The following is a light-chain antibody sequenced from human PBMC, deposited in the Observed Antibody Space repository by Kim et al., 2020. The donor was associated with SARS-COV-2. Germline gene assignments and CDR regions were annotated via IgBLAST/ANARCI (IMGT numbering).Light chain of an antibody. CDR1: SIRGYY. Sequence: ALGQTIRITCQGVSIRGYYASWYQQKPGQATPLVIYDKIIRPSGIPDRYSGSSSGNTASLTITGAQAEDEADYYCNSRDTISKHVVFGGGTKLTVL. CDR2: DKI. J-gene: IGLJ2*01. CDR3: NSRDTISKHVV. V-gene: IGLV3-19*01.